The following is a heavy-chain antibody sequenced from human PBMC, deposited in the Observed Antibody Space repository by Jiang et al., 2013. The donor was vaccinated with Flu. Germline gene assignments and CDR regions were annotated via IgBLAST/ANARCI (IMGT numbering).Heavy chain of an antibody. D-gene: IGHD6-13*01. J-gene: IGHJ4*02. CDR2: IWYDGSNK. Sequence: QLLESGGGVVQPGRSLRLSCAASGFTFSSYGMHWVRQAPGKGLEWVAVIWYDGSNKYYADSVKGRFTISRDNSKNTLYLQMNSLRAEDTAVYYCARAGIAAAGFPLDYWGQGTLVTVSS. V-gene: IGHV3-33*01. CDR1: GFTFSSYG. CDR3: ARAGIAAAGFPLDY.